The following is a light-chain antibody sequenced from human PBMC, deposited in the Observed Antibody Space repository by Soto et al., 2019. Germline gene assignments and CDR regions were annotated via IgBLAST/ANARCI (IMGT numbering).Light chain of an antibody. CDR2: AAS. V-gene: IGKV1-39*01. J-gene: IGKJ5*01. Sequence: IQMTQSPSSLSASVLDIFTITFRASQSISSYLNWYQQKPGKAPKLLIYAASSLQSGVPSRFSGSGSGTDFTLTISSLQPEDAATYYCQQSYNTPSFGQGTRLEIK. CDR1: QSISSY. CDR3: QQSYNTPS.